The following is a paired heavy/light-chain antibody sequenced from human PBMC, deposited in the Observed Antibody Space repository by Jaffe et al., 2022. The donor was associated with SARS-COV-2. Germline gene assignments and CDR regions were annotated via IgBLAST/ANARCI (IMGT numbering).Heavy chain of an antibody. J-gene: IGHJ4*02. CDR2: IYPGDSDT. V-gene: IGHV5-51*01. Sequence: EVQLVQSGAEMKKSGESLKISCKGSGYSFTNYWIAWVRQMPGKGLEWMGIIYPGDSDTRYSPSFQGQVTISADKSINTAYLQWSSLEASDTAMYYCARRAMVRELLITYYFDNWGQGTLVTVSS. D-gene: IGHD3-10*01. CDR1: GYSFTNYW. CDR3: ARRAMVRELLITYYFDN.
Light chain of an antibody. CDR3: SSYTSSTTLGV. V-gene: IGLV2-14*03. CDR2: DVS. Sequence: QSALTQPASVSGSPEQSITISCTGTSSDVGAFNYVSWYQHHPGKAPKLMIYDVSNRPSGVSNRFSGSKSGNTASLTISGLQADDEADYYCSSYTSSTTLGVFGTGTKVTVL. J-gene: IGLJ1*01. CDR1: SSDVGAFNY.